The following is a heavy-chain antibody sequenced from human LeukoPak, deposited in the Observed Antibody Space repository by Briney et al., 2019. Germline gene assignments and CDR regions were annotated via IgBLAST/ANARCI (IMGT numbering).Heavy chain of an antibody. Sequence: PGGSLRLSCAASGFTFSSYAMSWVRQAPGKGLEWVSAISGGGGSTYYADSVKGRFTISRDNSKNTLYLQMNTPRAEDTAVYYCARVDPDSSSTLEVFDYWGQGTLVTVSS. J-gene: IGHJ4*02. CDR3: ARVDPDSSSTLEVFDY. D-gene: IGHD6-6*01. CDR1: GFTFSSYA. V-gene: IGHV3-23*01. CDR2: ISGGGGST.